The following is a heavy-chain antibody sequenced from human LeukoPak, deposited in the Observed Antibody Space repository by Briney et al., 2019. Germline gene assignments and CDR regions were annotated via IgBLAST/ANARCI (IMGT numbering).Heavy chain of an antibody. D-gene: IGHD1-1*01. CDR3: ARDKLEGRYNYYYYGLDV. J-gene: IGHJ6*02. Sequence: GASVKVSCKASGYTFTTYGISWVRQAPGQGLEWMGWISAHNGNTNYAQNLQGRVTMTTDTSTGTAYMELRSLGSDDTAVYYCARDKLEGRYNYYYYGLDVWGQGTTVTVSS. CDR1: GYTFTTYG. V-gene: IGHV1-18*01. CDR2: ISAHNGNT.